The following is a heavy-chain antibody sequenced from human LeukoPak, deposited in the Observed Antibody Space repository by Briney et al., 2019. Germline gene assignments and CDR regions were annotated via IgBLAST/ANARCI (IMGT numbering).Heavy chain of an antibody. V-gene: IGHV3-21*01. CDR1: GFTFSSYS. Sequence: GGSLRLSCAASGFTFSSYSMNWVRQAPGKGLEWVSSISASSSHINYADSVKGRFTISRDNAKNSLYLQMSSLRVEDTAVFYCARAGYSYDWPYCDYCGQGTLVTVSS. CDR2: ISASSSHI. J-gene: IGHJ4*02. D-gene: IGHD5-18*01. CDR3: ARAGYSYDWPYCDY.